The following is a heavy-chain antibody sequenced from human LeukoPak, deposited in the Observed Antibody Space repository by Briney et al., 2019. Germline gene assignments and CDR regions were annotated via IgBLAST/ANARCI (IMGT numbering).Heavy chain of an antibody. CDR3: VRLVGGDIDY. J-gene: IGHJ4*02. D-gene: IGHD5-12*01. Sequence: GGSLRLSCAASGFTFSDYYMSWIRQAPGKGLEWVSYISSSSSYTNYADSVKGRFTISRDNAKNSLYLQMNSLRAEDTAVYYCVRLVGGDIDYWGQGTLVTVSS. CDR2: ISSSSSYT. V-gene: IGHV3-11*06. CDR1: GFTFSDYY.